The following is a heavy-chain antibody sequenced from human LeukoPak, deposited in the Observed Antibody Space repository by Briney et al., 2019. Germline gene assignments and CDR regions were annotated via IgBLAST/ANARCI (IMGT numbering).Heavy chain of an antibody. CDR1: GFTFSSYE. CDR3: ARGLLGQVTTTGYFDY. CDR2: ISSSGSTI. D-gene: IGHD4-17*01. J-gene: IGHJ4*02. V-gene: IGHV3-48*03. Sequence: GGSLRLSCAASGFTFSSYEMNWVRQAPGKGLEWVSYISSSGSTIYYADSVKGRFIISRDDAKNSLYLQMNSLRAEDTAVYYCARGLLGQVTTTGYFDYWGQGTLVTVSS.